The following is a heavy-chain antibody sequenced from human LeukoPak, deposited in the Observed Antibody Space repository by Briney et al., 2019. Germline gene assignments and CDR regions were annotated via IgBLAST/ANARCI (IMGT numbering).Heavy chain of an antibody. D-gene: IGHD3-22*01. CDR2: IKQDGSKK. Sequence: GGSLRLSCAASGFTFSSYWMTWVRQAPGKGLEWVANIKQDGSKKNYVDSAKGRFTISRDNAKNSLYLQMNSLRAEDTAVYYCATPLDYYDTSGYHQGGDWGQGTLVTVSS. J-gene: IGHJ4*02. CDR3: ATPLDYYDTSGYHQGGD. CDR1: GFTFSSYW. V-gene: IGHV3-7*03.